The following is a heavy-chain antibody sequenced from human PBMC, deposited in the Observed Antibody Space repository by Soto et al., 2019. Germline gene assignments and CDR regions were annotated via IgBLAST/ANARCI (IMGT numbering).Heavy chain of an antibody. Sequence: PGESLKISCKASGYNFISYWINWVRQKPGKGLELMGIIYPSDSDTRYRPSFQGQVTISADKSISSAYLQWSSLRASDTAMYYCARGGVSTRTFDYWGQGTPVTVSS. CDR1: GYNFISYW. J-gene: IGHJ4*02. CDR2: IYPSDSDT. V-gene: IGHV5-51*01. CDR3: ARGGVSTRTFDY. D-gene: IGHD3-3*01.